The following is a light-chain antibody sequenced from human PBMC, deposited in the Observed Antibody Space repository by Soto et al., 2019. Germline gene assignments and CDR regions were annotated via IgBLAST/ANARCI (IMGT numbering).Light chain of an antibody. J-gene: IGKJ2*01. CDR1: QSVSSSY. Sequence: EIVLTQSPGTLSLSPGERATLSCRASQSVSSSYLAWYQQKPGQAPRLLIYGASSRATGIPDRFSGSGSGTDFTLTISRLEPEDFAVYYCQQYDNLPYTFGQGTKLEI. V-gene: IGKV3-20*01. CDR2: GAS. CDR3: QQYDNLPYT.